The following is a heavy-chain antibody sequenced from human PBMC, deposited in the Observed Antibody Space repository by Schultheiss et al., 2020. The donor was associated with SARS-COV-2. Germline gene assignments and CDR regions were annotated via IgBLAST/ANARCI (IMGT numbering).Heavy chain of an antibody. D-gene: IGHD1-26*01. J-gene: IGHJ6*02. CDR2: ISRNSGGT. CDR3: ARDGASYYYGMDV. V-gene: IGHV1-2*02. CDR1: GYTFTGYY. Sequence: ASVKVSCKASGYTFTGYYLHWVRQAPGQGLEWMGWISRNSGGTNYAQKLQGRVTMTTDTSTSTAYMELRSLRSDDTAVYYCARDGASYYYGMDVWGQGTTVTVSS.